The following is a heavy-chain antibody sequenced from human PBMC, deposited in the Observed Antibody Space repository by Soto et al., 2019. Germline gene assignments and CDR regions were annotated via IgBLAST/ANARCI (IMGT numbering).Heavy chain of an antibody. D-gene: IGHD1-20*01. CDR1: GFPFSRSW. Sequence: PGGSLRLSCAASGFPFSRSWLTWVRQVPGQGLEWLANIKPDGSARNYVDSVRGRLTISRDNAKNLVYFQMDTLSAEDTAVYYCARDFAYNAFDIWGQGTMVTVSS. CDR3: ARDFAYNAFDI. V-gene: IGHV3-7*01. CDR2: IKPDGSAR. J-gene: IGHJ3*02.